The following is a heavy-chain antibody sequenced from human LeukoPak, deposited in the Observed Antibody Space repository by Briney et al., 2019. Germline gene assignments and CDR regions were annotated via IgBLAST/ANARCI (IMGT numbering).Heavy chain of an antibody. CDR2: IWYDGSNK. V-gene: IGHV3-33*01. CDR3: ARDGGIAAAGHNWFDP. D-gene: IGHD6-13*01. CDR1: GFTFSSYG. J-gene: IGHJ5*02. Sequence: GRSLRLSCAASGFTFSSYGMHWVRQAPGKGLEWVAVIWYDGSNKYYADSVKGRFTISRDNSKNTLYLQMNSLRADDTAVYYCARDGGIAAAGHNWFDPWGQGTLVTVSS.